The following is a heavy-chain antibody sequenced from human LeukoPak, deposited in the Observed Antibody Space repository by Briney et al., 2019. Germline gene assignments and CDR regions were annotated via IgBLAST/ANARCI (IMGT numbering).Heavy chain of an antibody. J-gene: IGHJ4*02. D-gene: IGHD1-1*01. CDR1: GGSISTTNYY. Sequence: PSETLSLTCTVSGGSISTTNYYWGWIRQSPGKGLEWFGCVYYSGSTYYNPSLKSRVTISVDTSKNQFSLKLSSVTAADTAVYYCARGRRYGYWGQGTLVTVSS. CDR2: VYYSGST. CDR3: ARGRRYGY. V-gene: IGHV4-39*07.